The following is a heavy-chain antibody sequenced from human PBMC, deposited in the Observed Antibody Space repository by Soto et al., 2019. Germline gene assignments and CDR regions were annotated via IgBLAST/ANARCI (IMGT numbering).Heavy chain of an antibody. CDR3: ARVVGSSPSGVARTPYYFDY. CDR2: INHSGST. D-gene: IGHD6-6*01. CDR1: GGSFSGYY. Sequence: SETLSLTCAVYGGSFSGYYWSWIRQPPGKGLEWIGEINHSGSTNYNPSLKSRVTISVDTSKNQFSLKLSSVTAADTAVYYCARVVGSSPSGVARTPYYFDYWGQGTLVTVSS. J-gene: IGHJ4*02. V-gene: IGHV4-34*01.